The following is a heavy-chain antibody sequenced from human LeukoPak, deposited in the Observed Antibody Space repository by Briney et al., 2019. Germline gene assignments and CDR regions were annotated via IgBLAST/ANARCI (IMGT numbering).Heavy chain of an antibody. J-gene: IGHJ3*02. D-gene: IGHD3-22*01. V-gene: IGHV3-7*01. Sequence: GGSLRLSCAASGFTFSSYWMSWVRQAPGKGLEWVANIKHDGSVQYCVDSVKGRFTISRDNAKNSLYLQMNSLRAEDTAVYYCARDPEDYYDSSAYYDGFDMWGQGTMVTVS. CDR1: GFTFSSYW. CDR2: IKHDGSVQ. CDR3: ARDPEDYYDSSAYYDGFDM.